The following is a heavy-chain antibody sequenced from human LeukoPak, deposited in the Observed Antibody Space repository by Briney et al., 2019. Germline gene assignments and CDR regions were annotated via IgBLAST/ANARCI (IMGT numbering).Heavy chain of an antibody. CDR2: IKQDGSEK. D-gene: IGHD4-23*01. Sequence: QPGGSLRLSCAASGFTFSTHWMTWVRQAPGKGLEWVANIKQDGSEKYYVDSVKGRFTISRDNAKNSLYLQMNSLRAEDTAVYYCARDDYDGNYGYYGMDVWGQGTTVTVSS. CDR1: GFTFSTHW. J-gene: IGHJ6*02. V-gene: IGHV3-7*03. CDR3: ARDDYDGNYGYYGMDV.